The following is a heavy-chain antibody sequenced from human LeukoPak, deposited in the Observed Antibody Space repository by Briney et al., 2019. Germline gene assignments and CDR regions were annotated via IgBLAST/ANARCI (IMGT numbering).Heavy chain of an antibody. CDR3: ARPGYYDSSGYYSGAFDI. Sequence: ASVKVSCKASGYTFTSYYMHWVRQAPGQGLEWMGIINPSGGSTSYAQKFQGRVTMTRDTSTSTVYMEPSSLRSEDTAVYYCARPGYYDSSGYYSGAFDIWGQGTMVTVSS. D-gene: IGHD3-22*01. V-gene: IGHV1-46*01. J-gene: IGHJ3*02. CDR1: GYTFTSYY. CDR2: INPSGGST.